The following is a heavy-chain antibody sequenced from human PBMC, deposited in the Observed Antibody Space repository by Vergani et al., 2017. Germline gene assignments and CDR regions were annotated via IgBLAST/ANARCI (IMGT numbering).Heavy chain of an antibody. CDR2: IVVGSGNT. D-gene: IGHD3-3*01. Sequence: QMQLVQSGPDVNKPRPSLTLSSHPSLSTFTPSPMLWVRHARGQPRLSLGWIVVGSGNTKYAQKFQERVTITRDMSTSTAYMELSSLRSEDTAVYYCAADPDFWSGYEVYGMDVWGQGTTVTVSS. CDR1: LSTFTPSP. CDR3: AADPDFWSGYEVYGMDV. V-gene: IGHV1-58*02. J-gene: IGHJ6*02.